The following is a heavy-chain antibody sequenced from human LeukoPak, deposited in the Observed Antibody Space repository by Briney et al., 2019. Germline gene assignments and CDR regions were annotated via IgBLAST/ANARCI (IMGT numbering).Heavy chain of an antibody. Sequence: ASVKVSCKASGYTFTSYDINWVRQATGQGLEWMGWMNPNSGNTGYAQKFQGRVTMTRNTSISTAYMELSSLRSEDTAVYYCARGQDYSNYFSYYYYVDVWGKGTTVTVSS. J-gene: IGHJ6*03. CDR2: MNPNSGNT. CDR3: ARGQDYSNYFSYYYYVDV. CDR1: GYTFTSYD. V-gene: IGHV1-8*01. D-gene: IGHD4-11*01.